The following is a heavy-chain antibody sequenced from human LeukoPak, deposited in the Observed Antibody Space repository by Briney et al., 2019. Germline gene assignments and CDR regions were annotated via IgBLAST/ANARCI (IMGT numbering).Heavy chain of an antibody. Sequence: PGGSLRLSCAASGFTFSGYAMSWVRQAPGKGLEWVSAISGSGGSTYSADSVKGRFTISRDNSNNTLYLQMNSMRAEDTAVYYCAKGIGNPRYCDYGGQGTRVTVSS. J-gene: IGHJ4*02. CDR2: ISGSGGST. CDR3: AKGIGNPRYCDY. V-gene: IGHV3-23*01. D-gene: IGHD2-21*01. CDR1: GFTFSGYA.